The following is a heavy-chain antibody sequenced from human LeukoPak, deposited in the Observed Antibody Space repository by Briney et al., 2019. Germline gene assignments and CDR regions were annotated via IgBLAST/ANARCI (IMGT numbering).Heavy chain of an antibody. Sequence: SGTLSLTCALSGGSISSNDWWSWVRQPPGKGLEWIGEIHHSGSTNYNPSLKSRAISSVDKSKNQFSLKLSSVTAADTAVYYCARWGSATWYYYGMDVWGQGTTVTVSS. CDR3: ARWGSATWYYYGMDV. D-gene: IGHD3-16*01. CDR1: GGSISSNDW. CDR2: IHHSGST. J-gene: IGHJ6*02. V-gene: IGHV4-4*02.